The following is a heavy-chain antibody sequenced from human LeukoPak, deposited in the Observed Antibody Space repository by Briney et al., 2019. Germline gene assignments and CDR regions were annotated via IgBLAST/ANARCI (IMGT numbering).Heavy chain of an antibody. J-gene: IGHJ4*02. CDR2: FDLEDGET. V-gene: IGHV1-24*01. CDR1: GYTLIELS. Sequence: ASVKVSFQFSGYTLIELSMRWVRQPPGKGLEGMGGFDLEDGETIYAQKFQGRVPMTEDTSTDTAYMELSRLRSEDTAVYYCATPCYYGSGSCFDYWGQGTLVTVSS. D-gene: IGHD3-10*01. CDR3: ATPCYYGSGSCFDY.